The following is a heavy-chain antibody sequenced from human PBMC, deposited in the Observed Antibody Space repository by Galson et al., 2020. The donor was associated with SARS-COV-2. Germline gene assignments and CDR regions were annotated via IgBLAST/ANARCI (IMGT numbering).Heavy chain of an antibody. D-gene: IGHD3-10*01. V-gene: IGHV3-73*01. CDR3: ARLNPTSGSYYDALDI. Sequence: EGSLSLSCAASGLTFSGSAIPWARQASGKGLEWVGRIRSKPHSYATAYAASVKGRFTISRDDSKNTAYLQMNSLKTEDTAVYYCARLNPTSGSYYDALDIWGQGTMVTVSS. J-gene: IGHJ3*02. CDR2: IRSKPHSYAT. CDR1: GLTFSGSA.